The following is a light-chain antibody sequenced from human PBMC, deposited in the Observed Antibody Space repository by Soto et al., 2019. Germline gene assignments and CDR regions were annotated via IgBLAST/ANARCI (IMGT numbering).Light chain of an antibody. Sequence: QAVVTQPPSVSGTTGQKVTVSCSGSRYNIEVNAVNWYQQVPGTAPKVLIYSNNQRPSGVPDRFSGSKSGTSASLAISGLQSEDEADYYCETWDSSLTVAVFGGGTKLTVL. CDR1: RYNIEVNA. CDR2: SNN. V-gene: IGLV1-44*01. J-gene: IGLJ2*01. CDR3: ETWDSSLTVAV.